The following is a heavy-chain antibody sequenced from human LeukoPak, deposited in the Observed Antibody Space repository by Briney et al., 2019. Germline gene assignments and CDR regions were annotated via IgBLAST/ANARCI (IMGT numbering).Heavy chain of an antibody. D-gene: IGHD3-22*01. V-gene: IGHV4-31*01. CDR1: GGSISSGDYY. Sequence: KPSQTLSLTCTVSGGSISSGDYYWSWIAQHPGKGLEWIGYISYSGSTYYNPSLKSQVFISADTSKNQFSLKLSSVTAADTAVYYCARVRSVDDSSGTALDCWGQGTLVTVSS. J-gene: IGHJ4*02. CDR3: ARVRSVDDSSGTALDC. CDR2: ISYSGST.